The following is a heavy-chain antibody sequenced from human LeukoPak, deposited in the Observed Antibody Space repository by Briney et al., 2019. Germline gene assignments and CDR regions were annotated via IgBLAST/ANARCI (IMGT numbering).Heavy chain of an antibody. CDR3: ARDSIMYSSSPRGYFDL. Sequence: SGGSLRLSCAASGFTFSSYGMHWVRQAPGKGLEWVAVISYDGSNKYYADSVKGRFTISRDNGKNSLNLQMNSLRAEDTAVYYCARDSIMYSSSPRGYFDLWGRGTLVTVSS. D-gene: IGHD6-13*01. CDR1: GFTFSSYG. CDR2: ISYDGSNK. J-gene: IGHJ2*01. V-gene: IGHV3-30*03.